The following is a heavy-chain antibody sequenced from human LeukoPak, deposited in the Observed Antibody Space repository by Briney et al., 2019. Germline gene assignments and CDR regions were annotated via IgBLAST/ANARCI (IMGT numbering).Heavy chain of an antibody. D-gene: IGHD7-27*01. CDR3: AKDSELGIKWNPFDY. Sequence: PGRTLSLSCAASGFTLSVYAMHCVREAPAGGLGWGAGIRYDGSNIYYTDSVKGRVTISRENSKKRLYLQMNSLGAEDRAVYYCAKDSELGIKWNPFDYWGQGTLVTVSS. CDR1: GFTLSVYA. J-gene: IGHJ4*02. CDR2: IRYDGSNI. V-gene: IGHV3-30*02.